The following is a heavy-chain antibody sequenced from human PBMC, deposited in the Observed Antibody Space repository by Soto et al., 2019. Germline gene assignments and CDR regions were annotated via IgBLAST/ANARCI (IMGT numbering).Heavy chain of an antibody. CDR1: GFSLTTDRVG. J-gene: IGHJ4*02. CDR2: IYWDDTK. CDR3: AHAYGGRSLY. D-gene: IGHD1-26*01. V-gene: IGHV2-5*02. Sequence: QITLKESGPTLVKPTQTLTLTCTFSGFSLTTDRVGVGWIRQPPGEALEWLAVIYWDDTKTYRPSLESRLTTPKDTSKNQVALTMTNMDSVDTATYYCAHAYGGRSLYWGQGTLVTVSS.